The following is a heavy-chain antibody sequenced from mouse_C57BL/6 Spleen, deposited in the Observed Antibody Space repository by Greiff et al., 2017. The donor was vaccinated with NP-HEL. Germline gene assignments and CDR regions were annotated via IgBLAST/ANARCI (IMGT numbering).Heavy chain of an antibody. CDR2: IYPGDGDT. Sequence: ESGPELVKPGASVKISCKASGYAFSSSWMNWVKQRPGKGLEWIGRIYPGDGDTNYNGKFKGKATLTADKSSSTAYMQLSSLTSEDSAVYFCARSGILRNAMDYWGQGTSVTVSS. V-gene: IGHV1-82*01. J-gene: IGHJ4*01. CDR1: GYAFSSSW. CDR3: ARSGILRNAMDY.